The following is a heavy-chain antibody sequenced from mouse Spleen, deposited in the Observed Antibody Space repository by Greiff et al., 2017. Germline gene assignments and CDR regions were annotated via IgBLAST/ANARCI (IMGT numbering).Heavy chain of an antibody. J-gene: IGHJ3*01. D-gene: IGHD2-14*01. Sequence: QVQLQQSGAELVKPGASVKMSCKASGYTFTTSSIEWMKQTPGKSLEWIGNFHPYNDDTKYNEKFKGKATLTVEKSSNTVYLELSRLTSDDSGVYYCVRTWYNGYGPFAYWGQGTLVTVSA. V-gene: IGHV1-47*01. CDR2: FHPYNDDT. CDR1: GYTFTTSS. CDR3: VRTWYNGYGPFAY.